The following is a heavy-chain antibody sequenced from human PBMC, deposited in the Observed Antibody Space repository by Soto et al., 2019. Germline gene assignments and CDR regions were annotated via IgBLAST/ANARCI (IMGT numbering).Heavy chain of an antibody. V-gene: IGHV4-59*01. Sequence: PSETLSLTCTVSGGSISSYYWTWIRQLPGKGLEWIGYMYYSGSTNYNPSLKSRVTISVDTSKNQFSLKLSSVTAADTAVYYCARLGYCSGGSRYPEYNWFHPWGQGTLVTVS. J-gene: IGHJ5*02. CDR3: ARLGYCSGGSRYPEYNWFHP. CDR1: GGSISSYY. D-gene: IGHD2-15*01. CDR2: MYYSGST.